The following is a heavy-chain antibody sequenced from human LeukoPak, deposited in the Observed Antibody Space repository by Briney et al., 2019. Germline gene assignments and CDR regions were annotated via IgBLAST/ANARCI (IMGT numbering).Heavy chain of an antibody. J-gene: IGHJ4*02. CDR1: Y. V-gene: IGHV1-2*02. CDR2: INPNSGGT. Sequence: YXXXXRQAXGQXXEXXXWINPNSGGTSYAQRFQGRVTMTRDTSISTAYMELNRLTSDDTAVYYCARSGYTYGPLPAVYWGQGTLVTVSS. CDR3: ARSGYTYGPLPAVY. D-gene: IGHD5-18*01.